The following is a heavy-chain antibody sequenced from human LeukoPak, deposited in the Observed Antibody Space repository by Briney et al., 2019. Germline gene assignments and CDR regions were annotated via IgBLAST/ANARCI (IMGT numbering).Heavy chain of an antibody. Sequence: SETLSLTCAVYGGSFSGYYWSWIRQPPGKGLEWIGEINHSGSTNYNPSLKSRVTISVDTSKNQFSLKLSSVTAADTAVYYCARLDPPFDYWGQGTLVTVSS. CDR2: INHSGST. J-gene: IGHJ4*02. CDR3: ARLDPPFDY. V-gene: IGHV4-34*01. CDR1: GGSFSGYY.